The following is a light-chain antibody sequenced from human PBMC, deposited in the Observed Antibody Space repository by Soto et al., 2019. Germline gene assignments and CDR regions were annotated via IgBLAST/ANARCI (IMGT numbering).Light chain of an antibody. J-gene: IGKJ5*01. CDR3: QQCDTPPIT. CDR1: QFVNSRY. Sequence: VFKQTTNTLSLSPGESASLLCRASQFVNSRYLAWYQQKPGQAPRLLIYGASSRATGIPDRFSGSGSGTDFTLTITPLEPEDFVVYFCQQCDTPPITFGQGTRLEI. V-gene: IGKV3-20*01. CDR2: GAS.